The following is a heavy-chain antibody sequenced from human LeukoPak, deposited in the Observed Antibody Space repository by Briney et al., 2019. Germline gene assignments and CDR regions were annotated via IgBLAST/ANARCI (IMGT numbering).Heavy chain of an antibody. CDR1: GYTFTGYY. J-gene: IGHJ3*02. Sequence: ASVKVSCKASGYTFTGYYMHWLRLAPGQGLEWMGIINPSGGSTSYAQKFQGRVTMTRDTSTSTVYMELSSLRSEDTAVYYCARDLGTTYYDILDIWGRGTMVTVSS. V-gene: IGHV1-46*01. CDR3: ARDLGTTYYDILDI. D-gene: IGHD3-9*01. CDR2: INPSGGST.